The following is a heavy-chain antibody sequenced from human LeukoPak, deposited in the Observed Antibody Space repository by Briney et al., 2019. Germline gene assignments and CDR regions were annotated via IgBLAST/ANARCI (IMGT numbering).Heavy chain of an antibody. CDR3: ARADCSSTRCYEFDY. J-gene: IGHJ4*02. CDR1: GFTFTDYY. D-gene: IGHD2-2*01. Sequence: GGSLRLSCAASGFTFTDYYMSWIRQAPGKGLDWVSYISSSGSPISYAGSVKGRFTISRDKAKNSLYLQMNSLRVEDTAVYYCARADCSSTRCYEFDYWGQGTLVIVSS. V-gene: IGHV3-11*04. CDR2: ISSSGSPI.